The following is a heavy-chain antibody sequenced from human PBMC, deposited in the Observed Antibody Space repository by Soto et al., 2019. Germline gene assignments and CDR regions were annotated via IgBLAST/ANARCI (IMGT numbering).Heavy chain of an antibody. Sequence: QVQMVQSGAEVKKPGSSARVSCKVSGGTFSRHSISWVRQAPGQGLEWMGGIIPIFDATQYAQKFQGRLTITADESTPTFHMELSALRPEDAAIYSWARDLTSVRGSWGQGSLVTVT. J-gene: IGHJ4*02. CDR3: ARDLTSVRGS. D-gene: IGHD3-10*01. V-gene: IGHV1-69*01. CDR2: IIPIFDAT. CDR1: GGTFSRHS.